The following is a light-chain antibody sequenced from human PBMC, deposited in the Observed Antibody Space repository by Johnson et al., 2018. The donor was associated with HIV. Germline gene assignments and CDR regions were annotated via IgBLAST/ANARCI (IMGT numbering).Light chain of an antibody. CDR1: SSNIGNNY. Sequence: QSVLTQPPSVSAAPGQKVTISCSGTSSNIGNNYVSWYQQFPGTAPKLVIYDNNKRPSGIPDRFSGSKSGTSATLGITGLQTGDEADYYCGAWDSRLRIAFFGTGTKVTVL. CDR2: DNN. CDR3: GAWDSRLRIAF. V-gene: IGLV1-51*01. J-gene: IGLJ1*01.